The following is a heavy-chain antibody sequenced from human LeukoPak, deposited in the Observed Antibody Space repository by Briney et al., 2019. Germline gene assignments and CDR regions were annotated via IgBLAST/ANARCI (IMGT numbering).Heavy chain of an antibody. CDR1: SGSISSYY. V-gene: IGHV4-59*08. J-gene: IGHJ5*02. CDR2: IYYTGST. Sequence: KSSETLSLTCTVSSGSISSYYWSWSRQPPGKGLEWIGYIYYTGSTNYNPSLKSRVTISVDTSKNQFSLNLSSVTAADTAVYYCARHGPYLGRLGWFDPCGQGTLVTVSS. D-gene: IGHD1-26*01. CDR3: ARHGPYLGRLGWFDP.